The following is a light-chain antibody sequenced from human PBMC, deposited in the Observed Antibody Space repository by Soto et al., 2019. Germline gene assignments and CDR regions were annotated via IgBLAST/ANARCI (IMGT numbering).Light chain of an antibody. CDR3: QQYNNWPPWT. J-gene: IGKJ1*01. Sequence: ETVMTQSTATLSVSPGDRVTLSCRASQTVHTNLAWFQQKPGQAPKLLIYGASTRDTGVPARFTGSGSGTEFTLTISSLQSEDFAVYFCQQYNNWPPWTFGQGTKVEI. CDR1: QTVHTN. V-gene: IGKV3-15*01. CDR2: GAS.